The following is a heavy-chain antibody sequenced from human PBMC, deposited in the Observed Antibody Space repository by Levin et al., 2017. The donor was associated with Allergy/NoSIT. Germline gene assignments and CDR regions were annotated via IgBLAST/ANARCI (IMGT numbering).Heavy chain of an antibody. J-gene: IGHJ3*02. CDR3: ARVVVVVSAKTAFDI. V-gene: IGHV1-2*06. Sequence: EASVKVSCKASGYTFTGYYMHWVRQAPGQGLEWMGRISPNTGGTNYAQKFQGRVTMTRDTSISTAYMDLSRLRSDDTAVYYCARVVVVVSAKTAFDIWGQGTMVTVSS. CDR2: ISPNTGGT. CDR1: GYTFTGYY. D-gene: IGHD2-15*01.